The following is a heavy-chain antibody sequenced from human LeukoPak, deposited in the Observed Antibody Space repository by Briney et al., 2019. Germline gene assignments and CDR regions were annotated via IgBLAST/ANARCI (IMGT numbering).Heavy chain of an antibody. D-gene: IGHD4-11*01. CDR2: IHSGGST. V-gene: IGHV3-66*01. J-gene: IGHJ4*02. CDR3: AIHDYLAV. Sequence: KGPEWVSLIHSGGSTYYADSVKGRFTISRDNSKNTVYLQMNSLRAEDTAVYYCAIHDYLAVWGQGTLVTVSS.